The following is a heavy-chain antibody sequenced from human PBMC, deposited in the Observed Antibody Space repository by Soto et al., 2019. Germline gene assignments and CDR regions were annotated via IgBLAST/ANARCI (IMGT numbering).Heavy chain of an antibody. J-gene: IGHJ6*03. V-gene: IGHV1-8*01. D-gene: IGHD2-2*01. CDR2: MNPNSGNT. CDR1: GYTFTSYD. CDR3: ARGRYNWCWVVPAAVCNYYYYMDV. Sequence: ASVKVSCKASGYTFTSYDINWVRQATGQGLEWMGWMNPNSGNTGYAQKFQGRVTMTRNTSISTAYMELSSLRSEDTAVYYCARGRYNWCWVVPAAVCNYYYYMDVWGKGTTVTVSS.